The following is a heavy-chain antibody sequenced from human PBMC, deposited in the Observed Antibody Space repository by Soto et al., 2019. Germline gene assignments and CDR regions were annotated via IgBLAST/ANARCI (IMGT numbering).Heavy chain of an antibody. V-gene: IGHV3-30-3*01. Sequence: PGGSLRLSCAASEFSFSNYAIHWVRQAPGKGLEWVSSISYDGNYKYYADSVKGRFTISRDNSKNTLYLQMNSLRAEDTAVYYCAKAGIAAAGTLDYWGQGTLVTVSS. D-gene: IGHD6-13*01. CDR1: EFSFSNYA. CDR3: AKAGIAAAGTLDY. CDR2: ISYDGNYK. J-gene: IGHJ4*02.